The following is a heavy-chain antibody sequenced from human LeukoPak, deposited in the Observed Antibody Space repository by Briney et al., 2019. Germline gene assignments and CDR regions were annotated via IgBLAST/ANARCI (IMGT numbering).Heavy chain of an antibody. CDR3: ARDPQYCGGDCYSDY. J-gene: IGHJ4*02. V-gene: IGHV1-69*13. D-gene: IGHD2-21*02. CDR1: GGTFISYA. CDR2: IIPIFGTA. Sequence: SVKVSCKASGGTFISYAISWVRQAPGQGLEWMGGIIPIFGTASYAQKFQGRVTITADESTSTAYMELSSLRSEDTAVYYCARDPQYCGGDCYSDYWGQGTLVTVSS.